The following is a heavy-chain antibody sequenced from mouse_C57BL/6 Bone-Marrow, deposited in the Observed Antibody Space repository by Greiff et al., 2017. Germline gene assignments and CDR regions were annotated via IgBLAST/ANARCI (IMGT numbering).Heavy chain of an antibody. Sequence: EVKLVESGTVLARPGASVKMSCKTSGYTFTSYWMHWVKQRPGQGLEWIGAIYPGNSDTSYNQKFKGKAKLTAVTSASTAYMELSSLTNEDSAVYYCTRIYYGNTEGAMDYWGQGTSVTVSS. J-gene: IGHJ4*01. CDR2: IYPGNSDT. V-gene: IGHV1-5*01. D-gene: IGHD2-1*01. CDR1: GYTFTSYW. CDR3: TRIYYGNTEGAMDY.